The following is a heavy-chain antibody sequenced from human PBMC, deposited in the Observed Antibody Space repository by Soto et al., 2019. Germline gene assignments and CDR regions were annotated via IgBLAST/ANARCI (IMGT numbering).Heavy chain of an antibody. D-gene: IGHD1-1*01. Sequence: QVHLVQSGAEVKKPGASVKVSCKGSGYAFTTYGITWVRQAPGQGLEWMGWISAHNGNTNYAQKLQGRVTVTRDPSTRTAYMELRSLRSDDTAVYYCARGRYGDYGGQGALVPVSS. CDR2: ISAHNGNT. CDR1: GYAFTTYG. CDR3: ARGRYGDY. J-gene: IGHJ4*02. V-gene: IGHV1-18*01.